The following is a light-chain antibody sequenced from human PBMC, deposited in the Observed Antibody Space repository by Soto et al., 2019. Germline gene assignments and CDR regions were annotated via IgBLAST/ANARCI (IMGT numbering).Light chain of an antibody. V-gene: IGKV2D-29*01. CDR3: MQSIQLPLT. CDR1: QSLLHGDGKTY. Sequence: DIVMAQTPLALSVTPGQPASISCKSSQSLLHGDGKTYLYWYLQKAGQPPQVLIYEVSNRISGVPDRFSGSGSGTDFTLMISRVEAEDVGFYYCMQSIQLPLTFGQGTRLEI. CDR2: EVS. J-gene: IGKJ5*01.